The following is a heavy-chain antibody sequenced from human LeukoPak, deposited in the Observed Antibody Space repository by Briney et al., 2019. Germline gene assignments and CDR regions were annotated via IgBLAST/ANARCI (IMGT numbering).Heavy chain of an antibody. V-gene: IGHV1-2*02. CDR3: ARDSLWFGEFHGDFDY. J-gene: IGHJ4*02. Sequence: ASVKVSCKASGYTFTGYYMHWVRQAPGQGLEWMGWINPNSGGTNYAQKFQGRVTTTRDTSISTAYMELSRLRSDDTAVYYCARDSLWFGEFHGDFDYWGQGTLVTVSS. CDR2: INPNSGGT. D-gene: IGHD3-10*01. CDR1: GYTFTGYY.